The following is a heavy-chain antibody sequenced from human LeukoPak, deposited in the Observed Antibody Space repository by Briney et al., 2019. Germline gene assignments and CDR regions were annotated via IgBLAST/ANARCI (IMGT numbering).Heavy chain of an antibody. V-gene: IGHV3-23*01. CDR3: AKSSISWSYYFTY. Sequence: GSLLLSCAASGFTFSGYAMAWVRQAPGKGLEWVSYITITGSSPSYAASVKGRFTVSRDNSKNTLYLQMNSLRAEDTAVYFCAKSSISWSYYFTYWGQGTLVTVSS. CDR2: ITITGSSP. J-gene: IGHJ4*02. CDR1: GFTFSGYA. D-gene: IGHD6-13*01.